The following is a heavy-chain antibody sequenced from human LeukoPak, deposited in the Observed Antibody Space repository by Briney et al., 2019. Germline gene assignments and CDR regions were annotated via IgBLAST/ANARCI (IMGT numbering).Heavy chain of an antibody. CDR1: GYTFTGYY. J-gene: IGHJ6*02. CDR2: INPNSGGT. V-gene: IGHV1-2*02. Sequence: ASVTVSCKASGYTFTGYYMHWVRQAPGQGLEWMGWINPNSGGTNYAQKFQGRVTMTRDTSISTAYMELSRLRSDDTAVYYCARAGYCSGGSCYSSFLLPYYYGMDVWGQGTTVTVSS. CDR3: ARAGYCSGGSCYSSFLLPYYYGMDV. D-gene: IGHD2-15*01.